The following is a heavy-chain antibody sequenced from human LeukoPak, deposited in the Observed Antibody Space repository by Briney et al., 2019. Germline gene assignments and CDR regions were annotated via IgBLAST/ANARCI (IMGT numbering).Heavy chain of an antibody. CDR3: ARGLGYCSSTSCYRYYYGMDV. D-gene: IGHD2-2*02. CDR1: GGSISSGSYY. Sequence: SQTLSLTCTVSGGSISSGSYYWSWIRQPAGKGLEWIGRIYTSGSTNYNPPLKSRVTISVDTSKNQFSLKLSSVTAADTAVYYCARGLGYCSSTSCYRYYYGMDVWGQGTTVTVSS. J-gene: IGHJ6*02. V-gene: IGHV4-61*02. CDR2: IYTSGST.